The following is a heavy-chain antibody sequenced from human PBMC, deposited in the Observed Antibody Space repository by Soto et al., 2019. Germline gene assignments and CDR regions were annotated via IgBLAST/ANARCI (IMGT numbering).Heavy chain of an antibody. V-gene: IGHV4-31*03. Sequence: PSETLSLTCTVSGGSISSGGYYWSWIRQHPGKGLEWIGYIYYSGSTYYNPSLKSRVTISVDTSKNQFSLKLSSVTAADTAIYYCARTANYYHYWYFDLWGRGTLVTVSS. CDR3: ARTANYYHYWYFDL. J-gene: IGHJ2*01. CDR2: IYYSGST. D-gene: IGHD1-26*01. CDR1: GGSISSGGYY.